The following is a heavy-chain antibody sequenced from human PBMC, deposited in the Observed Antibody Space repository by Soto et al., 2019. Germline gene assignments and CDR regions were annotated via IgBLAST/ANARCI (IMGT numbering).Heavy chain of an antibody. D-gene: IGHD3-9*01. CDR1: GFTFSSYS. V-gene: IGHV3-48*01. Sequence: GGSLRLSCAASGFTFSSYSMNWVRQAPGKGLEWVSYISSSSSTIYYADSVKGRFTISRDNAKNSLYLQMNSLGAEDTAVYYCAAETAMYYDILTGLYRGQGTLVTVSS. CDR3: AAETAMYYDILTGLY. CDR2: ISSSSSTI. J-gene: IGHJ4*02.